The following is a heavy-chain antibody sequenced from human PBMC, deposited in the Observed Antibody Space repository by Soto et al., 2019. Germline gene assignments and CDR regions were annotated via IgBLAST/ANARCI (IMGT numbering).Heavy chain of an antibody. CDR3: ARGDKLSVYPQLDY. V-gene: IGHV1-2*04. CDR1: GYTFTGNY. Sequence: QVQLVQSGAEVKKPGASVKVSCKASGYTFTGNYMHWVRQAPGQGFEWMGWINVNSGGTKYAQKFQGWVTMTRDTTISTAYMELSRLRSDDTSVYYCARGDKLSVYPQLDYWGQGTLVPVSS. CDR2: INVNSGGT. J-gene: IGHJ4*02. D-gene: IGHD3-16*02.